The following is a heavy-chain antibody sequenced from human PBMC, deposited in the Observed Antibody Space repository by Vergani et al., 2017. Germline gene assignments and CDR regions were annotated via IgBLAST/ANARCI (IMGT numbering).Heavy chain of an antibody. CDR2: ISGSGGST. J-gene: IGHJ4*02. V-gene: IGHV3-23*01. D-gene: IGHD4-11*01. CDR3: AKDPDDYSNSYYFDY. CDR1: GFTFSSYA. Sequence: EVQLLESGGGLVQPGGSLRLSCAASGFTFSSYAMSWVRQAPGKGLEWVSAISGSGGSTYYADSVKGRFSISRDNSKNTLYLQMNSLRAEDTAVYYCAKDPDDYSNSYYFDYWGQGTLVTVSS.